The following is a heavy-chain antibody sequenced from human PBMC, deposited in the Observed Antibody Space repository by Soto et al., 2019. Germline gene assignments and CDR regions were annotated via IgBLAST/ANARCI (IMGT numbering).Heavy chain of an antibody. CDR2: INHSGST. Sequence: SETLSLTCAVYGGSFSGYYWSWIRQPPGKGLEWIGEINHSGSTNYNPSLKSRVTISLDTSKNQFSLKLSSVPAADTAVYYCAILPSYCSRTSCQCEGGWFDPWGQVTLVTVSS. CDR3: AILPSYCSRTSCQCEGGWFDP. D-gene: IGHD2-2*01. V-gene: IGHV4-34*01. J-gene: IGHJ5*02. CDR1: GGSFSGYY.